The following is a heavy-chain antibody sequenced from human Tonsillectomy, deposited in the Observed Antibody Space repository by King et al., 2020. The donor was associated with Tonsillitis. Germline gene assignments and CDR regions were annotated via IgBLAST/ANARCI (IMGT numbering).Heavy chain of an antibody. CDR2: INPDGRRT. CDR3: TRDQGFG. CDR1: GFTFSNYY. D-gene: IGHD3-16*01. V-gene: IGHV3-74*01. Sequence: VQLVESGGGFVQPGGSLRLSCTASGFTFSNYYMHWVRHAPGKGLVLVERINPDGRRTTYADSVKGRFTISSDNANNKLYLQMNRLRAEDTAVYYCTRDQGFGWGQGSLVTVSS. J-gene: IGHJ4*02.